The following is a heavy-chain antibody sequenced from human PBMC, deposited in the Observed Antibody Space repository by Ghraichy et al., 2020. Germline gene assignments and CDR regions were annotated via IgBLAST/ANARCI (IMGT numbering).Heavy chain of an antibody. J-gene: IGHJ4*02. CDR1: GGSISSSSYY. Sequence: SETLSLTCTVSGGSISSSSYYWGWIRQPPGKGLEWTGSIYYSGSTYYNPSLKSRVTISVDTSKNQFSLKLSSVTAADTAVYYCARQLWLNADCWGQGTLVTVSS. CDR3: ARQLWLNADC. V-gene: IGHV4-39*07. D-gene: IGHD5-18*01. CDR2: IYYSGST.